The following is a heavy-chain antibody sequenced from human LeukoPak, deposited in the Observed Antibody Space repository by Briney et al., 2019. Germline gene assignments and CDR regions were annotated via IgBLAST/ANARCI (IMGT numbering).Heavy chain of an antibody. CDR1: GGSFSGYY. J-gene: IGHJ6*02. CDR2: INHSGST. Sequence: PSETLSVTCAVYGGSFSGYYWSWIRQPPGNGLEWIGEINHSGSTNYNPSLKSRVTISVDTSKNQFSLKLSSVTAADTAVYYCARLVVPAAIRDYYYGMDVWGQGTTVTVSS. D-gene: IGHD2-2*02. V-gene: IGHV4-34*01. CDR3: ARLVVPAAIRDYYYGMDV.